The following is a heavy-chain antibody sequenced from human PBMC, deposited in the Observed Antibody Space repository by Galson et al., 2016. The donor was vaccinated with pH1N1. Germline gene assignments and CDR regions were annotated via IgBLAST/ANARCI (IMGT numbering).Heavy chain of an antibody. V-gene: IGHV4-61*02. CDR1: GGSITSDSDF. CDR3: ARESLEWLIISGHRVQLNWFDP. D-gene: IGHD3-3*01. Sequence: TLSLTCTVSGGSITSDSDFWTWIRQPAGKGLEWIGRVSGTGSTHYNPSLKSRVTISIDTSKSQFSLKMASATAADTAVYFCARESLEWLIISGHRVQLNWFDPWGQGTLVTVSS. J-gene: IGHJ5*02. CDR2: VSGTGST.